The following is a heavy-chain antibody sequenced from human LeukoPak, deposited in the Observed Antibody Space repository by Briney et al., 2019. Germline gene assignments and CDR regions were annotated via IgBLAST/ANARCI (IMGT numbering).Heavy chain of an antibody. J-gene: IGHJ4*02. CDR3: ASGSYNYFDY. CDR1: GGSISSSNW. Sequence: SETLSLTCAVSGGSISSSNWWGWVRQPPGKGLEWIGEIYHSGSTNYNPSLKSRVTISIDKSNHQFSLKLSSVTAADTAIYYCASGSYNYFDYWGQGTLVTVSS. D-gene: IGHD3-10*01. V-gene: IGHV4-4*02. CDR2: IYHSGST.